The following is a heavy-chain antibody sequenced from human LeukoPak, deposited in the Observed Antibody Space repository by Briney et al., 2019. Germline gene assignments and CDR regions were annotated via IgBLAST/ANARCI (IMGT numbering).Heavy chain of an antibody. CDR2: IKSKTGGATA. CDR1: GITFSTAW. J-gene: IGHJ5*02. Sequence: PGGSLTLSCAASGITFSTAWMSWFRQAPGKGLEWVGRIKSKTGGATADYAAPVKDRFTISRDDSKNTLYLQMNSLKTEDTAVYYCATDRAWFDPWGQGTLVTVSS. D-gene: IGHD3-10*01. CDR3: ATDRAWFDP. V-gene: IGHV3-15*01.